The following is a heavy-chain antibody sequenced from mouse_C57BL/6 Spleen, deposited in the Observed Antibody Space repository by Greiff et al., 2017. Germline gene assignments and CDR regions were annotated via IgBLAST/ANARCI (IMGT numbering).Heavy chain of an antibody. V-gene: IGHV1-55*01. D-gene: IGHD2-4*01. Sequence: QVQLQQSGAELVKPGASVKMSCKASGYTFTSYWITWVKQRPGQGLEWIGDIYPGSGSTNYNEKFKSKATLTVVTSSSTAYMQLSSLTSEDSAVYYCARSRDYAPFAYWGQGTLVTVSA. CDR1: GYTFTSYW. J-gene: IGHJ3*01. CDR2: IYPGSGST. CDR3: ARSRDYAPFAY.